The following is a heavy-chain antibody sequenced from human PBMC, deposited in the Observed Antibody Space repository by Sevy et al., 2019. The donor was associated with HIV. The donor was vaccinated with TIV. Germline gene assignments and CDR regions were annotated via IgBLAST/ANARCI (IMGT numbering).Heavy chain of an antibody. Sequence: GGSLRLSCAASGFTFSSYSMNWVRQAPGKGLEWVSSISSSSSYIYYSDSVKGRFTISRDNAKNSLYLQMNSLRAEDTAVYYCAREGYYYDSSGDYYTYYFDYWGHGTLVTVSS. V-gene: IGHV3-21*01. CDR3: AREGYYYDSSGDYYTYYFDY. CDR2: ISSSSSYI. D-gene: IGHD3-22*01. CDR1: GFTFSSYS. J-gene: IGHJ4*01.